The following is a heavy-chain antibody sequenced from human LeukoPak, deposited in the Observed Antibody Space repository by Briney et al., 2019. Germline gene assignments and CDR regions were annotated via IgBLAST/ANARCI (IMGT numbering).Heavy chain of an antibody. CDR2: ISYDGSNK. Sequence: GRSLRLSCAASGFTFSSYVMHWVRQAPGKGLEWVAVISYDGSNKYYADSVKGRFTISRDNSNNTMYLQMDSLGAEDTAVYYCARYRIQLVAGYFDYWGQGTLVTASS. V-gene: IGHV3-30-3*01. J-gene: IGHJ4*02. D-gene: IGHD6-6*01. CDR1: GFTFSSYV. CDR3: ARYRIQLVAGYFDY.